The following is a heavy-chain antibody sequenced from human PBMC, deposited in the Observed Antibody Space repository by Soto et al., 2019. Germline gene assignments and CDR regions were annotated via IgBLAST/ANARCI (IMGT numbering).Heavy chain of an antibody. CDR1: GYTFTSYD. D-gene: IGHD3-10*01. V-gene: IGHV1-8*01. Sequence: GASVKVSCKASGYTFTSYDINWVRQATGQGLEWMGWMNPNSGNTGYAQKFQGRVTMTRNTSISTAYMELSSLRSEDTAVYYCARGHSGMARLYYYGMDVWGQGTTVTVSS. J-gene: IGHJ6*02. CDR2: MNPNSGNT. CDR3: ARGHSGMARLYYYGMDV.